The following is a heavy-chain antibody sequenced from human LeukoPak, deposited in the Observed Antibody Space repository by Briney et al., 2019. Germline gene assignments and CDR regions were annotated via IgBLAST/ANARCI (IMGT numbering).Heavy chain of an antibody. Sequence: GGSLRLSCAASGFTFSSYGMHWVRQAPGKGLEWVAVISYDGSDKYYADSVKGRFTIYRDYAKNSLYLQMNSLRAEDTAVYYCARGRVQLWLTYWGQGTLVTVSS. CDR1: GFTFSSYG. V-gene: IGHV3-30*03. CDR3: ARGRVQLWLTY. J-gene: IGHJ4*02. CDR2: ISYDGSDK. D-gene: IGHD5-18*01.